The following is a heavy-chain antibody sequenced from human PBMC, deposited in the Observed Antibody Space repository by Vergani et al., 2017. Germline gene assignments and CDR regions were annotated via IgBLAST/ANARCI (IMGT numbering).Heavy chain of an antibody. Sequence: EVQLVESGGGLIQPGGSLRLSCAASGFTVSSNYMSWVRQAPGKGLEWVSVIYSGGSTYYADSVQGRFTISRDNSKNTLYLQMNSLRAEDTAVYYCAIPFRELSEEAFDIWGQGTMVTVSS. J-gene: IGHJ3*02. CDR1: GFTVSSNY. CDR3: AIPFRELSEEAFDI. V-gene: IGHV3-53*01. D-gene: IGHD3-16*02. CDR2: IYSGGST.